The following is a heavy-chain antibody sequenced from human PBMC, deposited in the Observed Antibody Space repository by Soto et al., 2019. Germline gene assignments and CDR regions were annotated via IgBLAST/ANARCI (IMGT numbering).Heavy chain of an antibody. V-gene: IGHV4-4*07. Sequence: SETLSLTCTVSGGSINAFYWSWVRQPAGKGLEWIGRIFSSGSTSFNPSLESRVAMSVDTSKNHFSLNLSSVTAADMAVYYCARDLKLLPEAYYYYGMDVWGQGTTVTVSS. CDR1: GGSINAFY. J-gene: IGHJ6*02. CDR3: ARDLKLLPEAYYYYGMDV. D-gene: IGHD2-15*01. CDR2: IFSSGST.